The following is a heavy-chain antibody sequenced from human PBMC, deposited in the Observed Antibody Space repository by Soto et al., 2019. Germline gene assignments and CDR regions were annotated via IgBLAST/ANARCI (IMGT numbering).Heavy chain of an antibody. J-gene: IGHJ5*02. D-gene: IGHD2-21*02. CDR3: ARESGDWPLNWFDP. CDR2: ITSDGKSK. V-gene: IGHV3-74*01. Sequence: GSLRLSCAASGFNFSNHWMHWFRQRPGEGLVWVSRITSDGKSKAYAESVKGRFAISRDNAKNTLYLQMNGLTAEDTAVYYCARESGDWPLNWFDPWGQGTLVTVSS. CDR1: GFNFSNHW.